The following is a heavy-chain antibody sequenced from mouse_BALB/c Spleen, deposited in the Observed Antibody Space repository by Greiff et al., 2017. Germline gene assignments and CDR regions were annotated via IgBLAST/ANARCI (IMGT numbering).Heavy chain of an antibody. CDR3: TRGPITTVVATDSYAMDY. D-gene: IGHD1-1*01. CDR1: GYTFTSYW. Sequence: VQLQQPGAELVKPGASVKMSCKASGYTFTSYWMHWVKQRPGQGLEWIGVIDPSDSYTSYNQKFKGKATLTVDTSSSTAYMQLSSLTSEDSAVYYCTRGPITTVVATDSYAMDYWGQGTSVTVSS. CDR2: IDPSDSYT. V-gene: IGHV1S127*01. J-gene: IGHJ4*01.